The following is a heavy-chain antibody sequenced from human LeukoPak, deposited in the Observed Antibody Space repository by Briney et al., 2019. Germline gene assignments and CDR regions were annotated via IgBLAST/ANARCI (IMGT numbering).Heavy chain of an antibody. J-gene: IGHJ4*02. V-gene: IGHV4-38-2*02. D-gene: IGHD3/OR15-3a*01. CDR2: IYHSGST. CDR3: ATTRLGMTFGDY. Sequence: SETLSLTCTVSGYSISSGYYWGWIRQPPGKGLEWIGSIYHSGSTYYNPSLKSRVTISVDTSKNQFSLKLSSVTAADTAVYYCATTRLGMTFGDYLGQGILVTVSS. CDR1: GYSISSGYY.